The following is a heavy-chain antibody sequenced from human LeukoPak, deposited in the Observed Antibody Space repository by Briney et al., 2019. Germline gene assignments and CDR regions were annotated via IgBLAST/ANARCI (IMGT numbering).Heavy chain of an antibody. J-gene: IGHJ4*02. D-gene: IGHD1-26*01. Sequence: PSETLSLTCTVSGGSISSYYWSWIRQSAGKGLEWIGRIYTSGSTNYNPSLKSRVTMSVDTSKNQFSLKLSSVTAADTAVYYCARNGGSGTYYDGSFDYWGQGTLVTVSS. CDR1: GGSISSYY. CDR2: IYTSGST. CDR3: ARNGGSGTYYDGSFDY. V-gene: IGHV4-4*07.